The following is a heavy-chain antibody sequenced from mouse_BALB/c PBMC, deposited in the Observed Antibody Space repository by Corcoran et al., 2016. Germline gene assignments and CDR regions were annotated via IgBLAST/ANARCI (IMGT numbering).Heavy chain of an antibody. J-gene: IGHJ3*01. CDR2: IYPGSGNT. CDR1: GYTFTDYY. CDR3: ARGYGNYGLAY. D-gene: IGHD2-10*02. Sequence: QIQLQQSGPELVKPGASVKISCKASGYTFTDYYINWVKQKPGQGLEWIGWIYPGSGNTKYNEKFKGKATLTVDTSSSTAYMQLSSLTSEDTAVYCCARGYGNYGLAYWGQGTLVTVSA. V-gene: IGHV1-84*02.